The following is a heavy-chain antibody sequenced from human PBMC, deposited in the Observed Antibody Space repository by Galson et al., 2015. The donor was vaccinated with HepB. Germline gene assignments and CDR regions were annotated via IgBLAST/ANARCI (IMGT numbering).Heavy chain of an antibody. CDR1: GGSINNYY. Sequence: TLSLTCTVSGGSINNYYWSWIRQPPGKGLEWIGFVYYTGSTNFNPSLKSRVNILVDTSKNQVSLSLASVTAADTALYYCARLPSGGQSYYRGLGVWGQGTPVTVSS. V-gene: IGHV4-59*08. CDR2: VYYTGST. J-gene: IGHJ6*02. D-gene: IGHD3-10*01. CDR3: ARLPSGGQSYYRGLGV.